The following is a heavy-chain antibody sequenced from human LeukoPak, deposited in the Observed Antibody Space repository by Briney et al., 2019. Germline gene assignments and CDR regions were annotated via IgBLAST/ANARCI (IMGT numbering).Heavy chain of an antibody. CDR1: GYTFTSYG. CDR3: ARESIAAAGLWYFDY. Sequence: ASVKVSCKASGYTFTSYGISWVRQAPGQGLEWMGWISAYNGNTNYAQKLQGRVTMTTDTSTSTAYMELRSLRSDDTAVYYCARESIAAAGLWYFDYWGQGTLVTVSS. CDR2: ISAYNGNT. D-gene: IGHD6-13*01. V-gene: IGHV1-18*01. J-gene: IGHJ4*02.